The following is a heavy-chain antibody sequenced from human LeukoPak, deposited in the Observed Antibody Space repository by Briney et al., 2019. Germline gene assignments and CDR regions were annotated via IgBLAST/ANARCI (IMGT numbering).Heavy chain of an antibody. CDR2: ISYDGSNK. Sequence: PGGSLRLSCAASGFTFSSYAMHWVRQAPGKGLEGVAVISYDGSNKYYADSVKGRFTISRDNSKNTLYLQMNSLRAEDTAVYYCARDLVYCSSTSCPYGDAFDIWGQGTMVTVSS. CDR1: GFTFSSYA. CDR3: ARDLVYCSSTSCPYGDAFDI. D-gene: IGHD2-2*01. V-gene: IGHV3-30*04. J-gene: IGHJ3*02.